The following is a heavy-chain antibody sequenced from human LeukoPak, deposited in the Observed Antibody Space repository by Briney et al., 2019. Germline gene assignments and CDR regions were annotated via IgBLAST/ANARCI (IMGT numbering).Heavy chain of an antibody. CDR3: ARDHAYRTDY. V-gene: IGHV3-7*01. Sequence: GGSLRLACAASGFSFSNDWMCWVRQAPGKGLEWVANINQDESKKYYVDSVKGRFTISRDNAKNSLYLQMSSLRAEDTAVYYCARDHAYRTDYWGQGTLVTVSS. J-gene: IGHJ4*02. CDR2: INQDESKK. D-gene: IGHD2-2*01. CDR1: GFSFSNDW.